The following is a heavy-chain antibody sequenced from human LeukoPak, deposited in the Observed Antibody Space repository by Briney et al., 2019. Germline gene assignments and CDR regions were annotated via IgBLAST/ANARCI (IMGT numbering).Heavy chain of an antibody. CDR3: ARRYPSVRGANLRPQEVRKYYFDY. Sequence: SETLSLTCAVYGGSFSAYYWSWIRQPPGKGLEWIGDINHSGSTDYNPSLKSRVTISVDTSKNQFSLKVSSVTAADTAVYYCARRYPSVRGANLRPQEVRKYYFDYWGQGTLVTVSS. D-gene: IGHD3-10*01. V-gene: IGHV4-34*01. CDR2: INHSGST. CDR1: GGSFSAYY. J-gene: IGHJ4*02.